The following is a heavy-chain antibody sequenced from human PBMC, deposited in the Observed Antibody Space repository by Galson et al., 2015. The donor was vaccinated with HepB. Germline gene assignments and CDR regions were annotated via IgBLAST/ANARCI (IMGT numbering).Heavy chain of an antibody. Sequence: TLSLTCTVSGGSISSGGYYWSWIRQHPGKGLEWIGYIYYSGSTYYNPSLKSRVTISVDTSKNQFSLKLSSVTAADTAVYYCARDGAAYYYDSSGRKGFDPWGQGTLVTVSS. CDR3: ARDGAAYYYDSSGRKGFDP. J-gene: IGHJ5*02. D-gene: IGHD3-22*01. CDR2: IYYSGST. V-gene: IGHV4-31*03. CDR1: GGSISSGGYY.